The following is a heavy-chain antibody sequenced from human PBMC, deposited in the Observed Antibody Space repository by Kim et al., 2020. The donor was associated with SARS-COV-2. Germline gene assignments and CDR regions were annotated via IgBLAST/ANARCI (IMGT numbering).Heavy chain of an antibody. J-gene: IGHJ4*02. D-gene: IGHD3-16*01. CDR2: IYYSGST. Sequence: SETLSLTCTVSGGSISSSSYYWGWIRQPPGKGLEWIGSIYYSGSTYYNPSLKSRVTISVDTYKNQFSLKLSSGTAADTAVYYCASLHMNIGDKAPFDYWGQRTLVTVSS. V-gene: IGHV4-39*01. CDR1: GGSISSSSYY. CDR3: ASLHMNIGDKAPFDY.